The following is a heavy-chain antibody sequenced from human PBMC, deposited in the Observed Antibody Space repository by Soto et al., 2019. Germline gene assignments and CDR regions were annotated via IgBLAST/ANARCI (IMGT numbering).Heavy chain of an antibody. V-gene: IGHV4-30-4*01. Sequence: SETLSLTCTVSGGSISSGDYYWSWICQPPGKGLDWIGYIYYSGSTYYNPSLKSRVTISVDTSKNQFSLKLSSVTAADTAVYYCASGSGSYYNTADYWGQGTLVTVSS. CDR1: GGSISSGDYY. J-gene: IGHJ4*02. D-gene: IGHD3-10*01. CDR3: ASGSGSYYNTADY. CDR2: IYYSGST.